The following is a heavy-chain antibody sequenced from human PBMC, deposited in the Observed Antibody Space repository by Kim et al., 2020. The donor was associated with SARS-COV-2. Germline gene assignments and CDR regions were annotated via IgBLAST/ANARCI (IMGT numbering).Heavy chain of an antibody. Sequence: FQGRVTITRDTSASTAYMELSSLRSEDTAVYYCARASDFWSGYYTSPIDYWGQGTLVTVSS. V-gene: IGHV1-3*01. D-gene: IGHD3-3*01. J-gene: IGHJ4*02. CDR3: ARASDFWSGYYTSPIDY.